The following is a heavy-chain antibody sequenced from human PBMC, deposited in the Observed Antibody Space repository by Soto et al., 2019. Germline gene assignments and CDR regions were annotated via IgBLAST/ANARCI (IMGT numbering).Heavy chain of an antibody. CDR2: IYHSGST. J-gene: IGHJ6*02. V-gene: IGHV4-4*02. D-gene: IGHD3-3*01. CDR3: ASQGRTIFGVVIIDGMDV. CDR1: GVSVGSSNW. Sequence: PSETLSLTCAVSGVSVGSSNWWSWVRQPPGKGLEWIGEIYHSGSTNYNPSLKSRVTISVDKSKNQFSLKLSSVTAADTAVYYCASQGRTIFGVVIIDGMDVWGQGTTVTVSS.